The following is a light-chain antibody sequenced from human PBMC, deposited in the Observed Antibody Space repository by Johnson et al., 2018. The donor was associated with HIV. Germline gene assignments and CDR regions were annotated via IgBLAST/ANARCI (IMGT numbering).Light chain of an antibody. CDR1: SSNIGNNY. Sequence: QSVLSQPPSVSAAPGQKVSISCSGSSSNIGNNYVSWYQQLPGTAPKLLIYENNKRPSGIPDRFSGSKSDTSATLGITGLQPGDEAEYYCGTWDTSLSVYVFVTGTKVTVL. CDR2: ENN. J-gene: IGLJ1*01. CDR3: GTWDTSLSVYV. V-gene: IGLV1-51*02.